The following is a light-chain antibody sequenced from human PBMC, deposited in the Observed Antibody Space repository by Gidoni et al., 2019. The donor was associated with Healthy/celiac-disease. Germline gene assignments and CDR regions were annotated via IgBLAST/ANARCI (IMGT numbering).Light chain of an antibody. CDR3: CAYAGSYV. J-gene: IGLJ1*01. CDR2: DVS. CDR1: SSDVDGYNY. V-gene: IGLV2-11*01. Sequence: QSALTQPRSVSGSPGQSVTISCTGTSSDVDGYNYVYWYQQHPGKAPKLMIYDVSKLPSGVPDRFAGSKTGTTASLTISGLEDEDESDYYCCAYAGSYVFGAGTKVTVL.